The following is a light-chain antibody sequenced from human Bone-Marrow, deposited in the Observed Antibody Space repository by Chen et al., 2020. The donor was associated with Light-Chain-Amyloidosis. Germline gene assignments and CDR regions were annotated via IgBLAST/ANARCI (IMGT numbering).Light chain of an antibody. V-gene: IGLV6-57*01. CDR3: QSYQGSSQGV. Sequence: NFMLTQPHSVSESPGKTVIISCTRSSGSIAANYVKWYQQRPGSSHTTVIYEDDQSPSGVPDLFSGSIDRSSNSASLTISGLKTEDEADYYCQSYQGSSQGVFGGGTKLTVL. CDR1: SGSIAANY. J-gene: IGLJ3*02. CDR2: EDD.